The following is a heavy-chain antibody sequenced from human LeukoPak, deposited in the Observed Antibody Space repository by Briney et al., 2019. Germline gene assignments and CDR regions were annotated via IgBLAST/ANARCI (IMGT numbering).Heavy chain of an antibody. CDR3: AKWGDYDVLTGHYVPDY. J-gene: IGHJ4*02. CDR2: ILGSGGST. Sequence: PGGSLRLSCAASGFTFSNYAMSWVRQAPGKGLEWVSAILGSGGSTYYADSVKGRFTVSRDNSKSTLYLQVNSLRAEDTALYYCAKWGDYDVLTGHYVPDYWGQGTLVTVSS. D-gene: IGHD3-9*01. CDR1: GFTFSNYA. V-gene: IGHV3-23*01.